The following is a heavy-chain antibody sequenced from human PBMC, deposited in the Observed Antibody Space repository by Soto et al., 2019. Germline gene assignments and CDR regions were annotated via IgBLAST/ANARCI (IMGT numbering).Heavy chain of an antibody. D-gene: IGHD6-19*01. CDR2: IYYSGST. CDR3: ARGGWKLFDY. Sequence: SETLSLTCTVSGGSISSSSYYWGWIRQPPGKGLEWIGSIYYSGSTNYNPSLKSRVTISVDTSKNQFSLKLSSVTAADTAVYYCARGGWKLFDYWGQGTLVTSPQ. V-gene: IGHV4-39*07. CDR1: GGSISSSSYY. J-gene: IGHJ4*02.